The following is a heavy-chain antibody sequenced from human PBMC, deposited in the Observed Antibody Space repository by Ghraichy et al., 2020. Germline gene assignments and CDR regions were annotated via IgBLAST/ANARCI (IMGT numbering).Heavy chain of an antibody. V-gene: IGHV3-48*02. Sequence: GGSLRLSCVGSGFTFSSYSMNWVRQSPGKGLEWVSYITGSSRTTSYADSVKGRFTISRDNAQNSLYLQMNSLRDDDTAVYYCARGSRVVRFFYYDGMDVWGQGTTVTVS. CDR3: ARGSRVVRFFYYDGMDV. CDR2: ITGSSRTT. D-gene: IGHD4-23*01. J-gene: IGHJ6*02. CDR1: GFTFSSYS.